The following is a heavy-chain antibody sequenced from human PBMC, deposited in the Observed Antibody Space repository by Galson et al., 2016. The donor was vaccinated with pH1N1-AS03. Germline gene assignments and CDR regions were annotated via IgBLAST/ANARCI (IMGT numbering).Heavy chain of an antibody. V-gene: IGHV4-31*03. Sequence: TLSLTCSVPSGSLSSGPYYWSWIRQFSGKGLEWTGSISNNGSTNYNPSLKSRVTFSQDTSEKQFSVRLSSVTAADTAVYYCATSIGYTTSWYHYWGQGTLVTVSS. CDR2: ISNNGST. CDR1: SGSLSSGPYY. D-gene: IGHD6-13*01. J-gene: IGHJ4*02. CDR3: ATSIGYTTSWYHY.